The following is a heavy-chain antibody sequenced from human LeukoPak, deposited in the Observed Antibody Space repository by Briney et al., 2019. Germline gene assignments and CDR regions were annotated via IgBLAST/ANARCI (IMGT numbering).Heavy chain of an antibody. CDR1: GGSFSGYY. D-gene: IGHD3-22*01. CDR2: INHSGST. Sequence: SETLSLTCAVYGGSFSGYYLSWIRQPPGKGLEWIGEINHSGSTNYNPSLKSRVTISVDTSKNQFSLKLSSVTAADTAVYYCARGFGSSGLDYWGQGTLVTVSS. V-gene: IGHV4-34*01. CDR3: ARGFGSSGLDY. J-gene: IGHJ4*02.